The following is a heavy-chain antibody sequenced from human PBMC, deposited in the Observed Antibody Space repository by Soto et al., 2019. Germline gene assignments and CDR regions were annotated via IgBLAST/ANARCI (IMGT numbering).Heavy chain of an antibody. V-gene: IGHV1-18*04. CDR1: GYTFTSYG. Sequence: VASVKVSCKASGYTFTSYGTSWVRQAPGQGLEWMGWISAYNGNTNYAQKLQGRVTMTTDTSTGTAYMELRSLRSDDTAVYYCAREPLYGSGSYYGWGYYYGMDVWGQGTTVTVSS. CDR3: AREPLYGSGSYYGWGYYYGMDV. J-gene: IGHJ6*02. CDR2: ISAYNGNT. D-gene: IGHD3-10*01.